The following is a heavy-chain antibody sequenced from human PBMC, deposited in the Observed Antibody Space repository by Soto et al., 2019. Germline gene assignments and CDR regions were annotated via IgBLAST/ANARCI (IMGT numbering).Heavy chain of an antibody. V-gene: IGHV4-34*01. CDR2: INHSGST. CDR3: ARSFITMVRGPIPNWFDP. D-gene: IGHD3-10*01. Sequence: SETLSLTCAVYGGSFSGYYWSWIRQPPGKGLEWIGEINHSGSTNYNPSLKSQVTMSGDTSKNQFSLKLSCVTAADTTVYYCARSFITMVRGPIPNWFDPWDQGTPVTLSS. J-gene: IGHJ5*02. CDR1: GGSFSGYY.